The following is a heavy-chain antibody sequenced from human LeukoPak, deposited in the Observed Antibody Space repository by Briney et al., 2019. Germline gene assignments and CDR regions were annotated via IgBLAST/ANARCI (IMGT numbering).Heavy chain of an antibody. CDR3: AKAYNYGSGYNYKTFDS. Sequence: GGSLRLSCAASGFTFSYYAMSWVRQAPGEGLEWVSGITGTDGSTYYADSVKGRFTISRDNSKSALYLQMNSLRAEDTALYYCAKAYNYGSGYNYKTFDSWGQGTLVTVSS. V-gene: IGHV3-23*01. CDR2: ITGTDGST. CDR1: GFTFSYYA. D-gene: IGHD3-10*01. J-gene: IGHJ4*02.